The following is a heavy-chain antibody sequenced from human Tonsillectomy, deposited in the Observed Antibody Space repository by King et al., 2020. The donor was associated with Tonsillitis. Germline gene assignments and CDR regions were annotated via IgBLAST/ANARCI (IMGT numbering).Heavy chain of an antibody. CDR3: ATVRSVYDDSSGYYSNWFDP. V-gene: IGHV1-24*01. Sequence: VQLVESGAEVKKPGASVKVSCKVSGYTLTELSMHWVRQAPGKGLEWMGGFDPEDGETIYAQKFQGRVTMTEDTSTDTAYMELSSLRSEDTAVYYCATVRSVYDDSSGYYSNWFDPWGQGTLVTVSS. CDR2: FDPEDGET. D-gene: IGHD3-22*01. CDR1: GYTLTELS. J-gene: IGHJ5*02.